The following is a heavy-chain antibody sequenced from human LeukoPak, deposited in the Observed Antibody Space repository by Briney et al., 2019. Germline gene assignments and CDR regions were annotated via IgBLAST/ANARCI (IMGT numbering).Heavy chain of an antibody. V-gene: IGHV4-39*01. Sequence: KPSETLSLTCPFSGVSFSSRTYYWGWVRQPPGEGLGWVGSIYYSGSTNYNPSLKSRVTISVDTSKNQFSLKLSSVTAADTAVYYCARQEMATTTIDYWGQGTLVTVSS. CDR2: IYYSGST. CDR1: GVSFSSRTYY. J-gene: IGHJ4*02. CDR3: ARQEMATTTIDY. D-gene: IGHD5-24*01.